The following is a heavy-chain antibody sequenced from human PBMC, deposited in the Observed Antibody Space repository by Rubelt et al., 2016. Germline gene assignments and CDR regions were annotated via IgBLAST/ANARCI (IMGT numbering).Heavy chain of an antibody. D-gene: IGHD2-15*01. V-gene: IGHV1-2*02. CDR1: GYTFTSYF. J-gene: IGHJ3*01. Sequence: QVHLVQSGAEVKKPGASVKVSCKASGYTFTSYFIHWVRQAPGQGLQYMGWINPDSGVPNYAQNFQGRVTMTRDTSVSTAYMELSGLTSDDTAVYYCARAGSAAFDWGPGTMVTVS. CDR2: INPDSGVP. CDR3: ARAGSAAFD.